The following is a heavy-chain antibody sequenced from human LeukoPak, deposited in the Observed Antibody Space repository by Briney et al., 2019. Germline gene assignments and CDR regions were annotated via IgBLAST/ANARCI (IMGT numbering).Heavy chain of an antibody. V-gene: IGHV3-23*01. CDR3: AKDISAAFRPRSFDS. D-gene: IGHD6-13*01. Sequence: GGSLRLSCAASGFTFSSYGVSWVRQAPGKGLEWVSGISSSGGSTYYGDSVKGRFTISRDNPKKTLYLQMNSLRAEDTAVYYCAKDISAAFRPRSFDSWGQGTLVTVSS. CDR1: GFTFSSYG. CDR2: ISSSGGST. J-gene: IGHJ4*02.